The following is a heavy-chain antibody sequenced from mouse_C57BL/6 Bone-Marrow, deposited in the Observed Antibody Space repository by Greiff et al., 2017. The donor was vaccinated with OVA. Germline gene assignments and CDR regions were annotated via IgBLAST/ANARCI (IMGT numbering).Heavy chain of an antibody. CDR2: ISDGGSYT. D-gene: IGHD2-2*01. CDR3: ARVPYGYDGTFDY. Sequence: EVQVVESGGGLVKPGGSLKLSCAASGFTFSSYAMSWVRQTPEKRLDWVATISDGGSYTYYPDNVKGRFTISRDNAKNNLYLQMSHLKSEDTAMYYCARVPYGYDGTFDYWGQGTTLTVSS. J-gene: IGHJ2*01. V-gene: IGHV5-4*01. CDR1: GFTFSSYA.